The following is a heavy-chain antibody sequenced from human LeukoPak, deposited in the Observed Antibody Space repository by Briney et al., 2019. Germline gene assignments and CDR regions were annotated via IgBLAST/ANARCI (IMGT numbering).Heavy chain of an antibody. CDR1: GFTFRSYG. V-gene: IGHV3-30*18. CDR3: AKDRGAGFLGLRDH. J-gene: IGHJ4*02. Sequence: PGRSLRLSCGGSGFTFRSYGMHWVRQAPGKGLEWVAVISDDGTNKYYADSVKGRFTISRDNSKSTLYLQMDSLRAEDTAVYYCAKDRGAGFLGLRDHWGQGTLVTVSS. D-gene: IGHD2-15*01. CDR2: ISDDGTNK.